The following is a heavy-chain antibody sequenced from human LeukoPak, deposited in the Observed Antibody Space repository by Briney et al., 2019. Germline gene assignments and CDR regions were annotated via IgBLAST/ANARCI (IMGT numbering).Heavy chain of an antibody. Sequence: SETLSLTRGVYGGSLSGFYWSWIRQPPGKGLEWIGEINHSVSTNYNPSLKSRVTISVDTSKNQFSLKLSSVTAADTAVYYCVREYTTSSTAFDIWGQGTMVTVSS. D-gene: IGHD6-6*01. CDR2: INHSVST. CDR1: GGSLSGFY. V-gene: IGHV4-34*01. J-gene: IGHJ3*02. CDR3: VREYTTSSTAFDI.